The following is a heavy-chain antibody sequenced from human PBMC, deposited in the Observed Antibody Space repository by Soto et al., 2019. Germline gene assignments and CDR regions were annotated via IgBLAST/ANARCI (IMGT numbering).Heavy chain of an antibody. Sequence: GASVKVSCKASGYTFTSYGISWVRQAPGQGLEWMGWISAYNGNTNYAQKLQGRVTMTTDTSTSTAYMELRSLRSDDTAVYYCARDRRVRGVIITGVWFDPWGQGTLVTVSS. D-gene: IGHD3-10*01. CDR2: ISAYNGNT. J-gene: IGHJ5*02. CDR3: ARDRRVRGVIITGVWFDP. CDR1: GYTFTSYG. V-gene: IGHV1-18*04.